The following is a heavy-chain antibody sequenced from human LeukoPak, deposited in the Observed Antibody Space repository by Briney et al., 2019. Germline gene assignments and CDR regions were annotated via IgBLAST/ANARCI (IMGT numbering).Heavy chain of an antibody. D-gene: IGHD6-13*01. CDR3: ARMGIAPTEAFDY. V-gene: IGHV3-30-3*01. CDR2: MSYDGSSK. J-gene: IGHJ4*02. Sequence: GGSLRLSCAASRFTFSSYPMHWVRQAPGKGLEWVAVMSYDGSSKYYADSVKGRFTISRDNAKNTLYLQTNSLRTEDTAVYYCARMGIAPTEAFDYWGQGTLVTVSS. CDR1: RFTFSSYP.